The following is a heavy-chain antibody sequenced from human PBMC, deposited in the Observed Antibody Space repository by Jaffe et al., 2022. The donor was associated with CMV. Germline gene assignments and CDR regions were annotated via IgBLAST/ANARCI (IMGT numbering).Heavy chain of an antibody. Sequence: QVQLVQSGAEVKKPGASVKVSCKASGYTFTSYYMHWVRQAPGQGLEWMGIINPSGGSTSYAQKFQGRVTMTRDTSTSTVYMELSSLRSEDTAVYYCARDYRRCSGGSCYSDAFDIWGQGTMVTVSS. D-gene: IGHD2-15*01. J-gene: IGHJ3*02. CDR3: ARDYRRCSGGSCYSDAFDI. CDR2: INPSGGST. V-gene: IGHV1-46*01. CDR1: GYTFTSYY.